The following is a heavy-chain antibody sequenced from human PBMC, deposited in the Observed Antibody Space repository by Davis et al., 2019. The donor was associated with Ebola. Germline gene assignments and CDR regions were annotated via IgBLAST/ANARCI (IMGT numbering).Heavy chain of an antibody. D-gene: IGHD5-18*01. Sequence: PGGSLRLSCAASGFTFSSYSMNWVRQAPGKGLEWVSSISSSSSYIYYADSVRGRFTISRDNSKNTLYLQMSSLRAEDTAVYYCVKGGGTAMVPYGMDVWGQGTTVTVSS. V-gene: IGHV3-21*01. J-gene: IGHJ6*02. CDR3: VKGGGTAMVPYGMDV. CDR2: ISSSSSYI. CDR1: GFTFSSYS.